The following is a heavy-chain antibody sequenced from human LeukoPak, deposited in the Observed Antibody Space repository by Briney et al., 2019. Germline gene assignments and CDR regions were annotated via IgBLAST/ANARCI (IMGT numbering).Heavy chain of an antibody. CDR3: ARGLHGSGYCSSTSCYYYYGMDV. Sequence: SETLSLTCAVYGGSFSGYYWSRIRQPPGKGLEWIGEINHSGSTNYNPSLKSRVTISVDTSKNQFSLKLSSVTAADTAGYYCARGLHGSGYCSSTSCYYYYGMDVWGQGTTVTVSS. D-gene: IGHD2-2*03. CDR2: INHSGST. V-gene: IGHV4-34*01. J-gene: IGHJ6*02. CDR1: GGSFSGYY.